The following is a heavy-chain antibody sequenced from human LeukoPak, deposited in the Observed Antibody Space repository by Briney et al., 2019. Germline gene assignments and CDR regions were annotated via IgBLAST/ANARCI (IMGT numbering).Heavy chain of an antibody. CDR3: AKASSWSSRFNWFDP. V-gene: IGHV3-23*01. J-gene: IGHJ5*02. CDR1: GFTFSSYV. D-gene: IGHD6-13*01. CDR2: ISGSGGGR. Sequence: GGSLRLSCAVSGFTFSSYVMSWVRQAPGKGLEWVSTISGSGGGRYYADSVKGRFTISRDNSKNTMYLQMNSLRAEDTAVYYCAKASSWSSRFNWFDPWGQGTLVTVSS.